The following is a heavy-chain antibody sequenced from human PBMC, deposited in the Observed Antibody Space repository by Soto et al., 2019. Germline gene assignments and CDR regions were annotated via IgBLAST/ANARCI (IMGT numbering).Heavy chain of an antibody. V-gene: IGHV3-33*01. Sequence: GGSLRLSCAASGFTFSSYGMHWVRQAPGKGLEWVAVIWYDGSNKYYADSVKGRFTISRDNSKNTLYLQMNSLRAEDTAVYYCARPGYCSGGSCPDAFDIWGQGTMVTVSS. CDR1: GFTFSSYG. J-gene: IGHJ3*02. CDR2: IWYDGSNK. CDR3: ARPGYCSGGSCPDAFDI. D-gene: IGHD2-15*01.